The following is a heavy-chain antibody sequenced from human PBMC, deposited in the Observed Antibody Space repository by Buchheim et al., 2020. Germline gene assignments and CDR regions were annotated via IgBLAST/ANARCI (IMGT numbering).Heavy chain of an antibody. CDR3: ARRVYSTYYYMDV. Sequence: QVQLVESGGGVVQPGRSLRLSCAASGFTFSNYGMHWVRQAPGKGLEWVAIIWYDGSNKYYADSVKGRFTFSRDNSKNTLYLQMNSLRVEDTAVYYCARRVYSTYYYMDVWGKGTT. D-gene: IGHD4-11*01. J-gene: IGHJ6*03. CDR2: IWYDGSNK. CDR1: GFTFSNYG. V-gene: IGHV3-33*01.